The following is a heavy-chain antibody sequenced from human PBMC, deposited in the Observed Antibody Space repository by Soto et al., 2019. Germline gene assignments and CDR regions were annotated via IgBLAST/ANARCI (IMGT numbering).Heavy chain of an antibody. Sequence: QVQLQESGPGLVKPSQTLSLTCTVSGGSISTVNYWWSWIRQYPDMAPEWLGHIYNGGSSYNTPSLGSRVAMSVDTSKNQLSLTLGSVSAADTAVYYCARGPSGDKVDSWGQGTLVTVSS. J-gene: IGHJ4*02. CDR3: ARGPSGDKVDS. D-gene: IGHD7-27*01. V-gene: IGHV4-30-4*01. CDR1: GGSISTVNYW. CDR2: IYNGGSS.